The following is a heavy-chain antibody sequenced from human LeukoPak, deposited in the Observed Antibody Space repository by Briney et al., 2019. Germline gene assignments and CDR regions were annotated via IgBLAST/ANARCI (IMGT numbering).Heavy chain of an antibody. CDR2: IYYSGST. CDR3: ARGSIVLMGGDY. V-gene: IGHV4-59*01. D-gene: IGHD2-8*01. CDR1: GGSISSYY. J-gene: IGHJ4*02. Sequence: SETLSLTCTVSGGSISSYYWSWIRQPPGKGLEWIGYIYYSGSTNYNPSLKSRVTISVDTSKNQFSLKLSSVTAADTAVYYCARGSIVLMGGDYWGQGTLVTVSS.